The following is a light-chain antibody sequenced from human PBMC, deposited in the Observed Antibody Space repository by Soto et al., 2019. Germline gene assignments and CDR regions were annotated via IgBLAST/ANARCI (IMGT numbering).Light chain of an antibody. CDR1: SSDVGGSKY. CDR3: SSYTSSGTLYV. CDR2: EVT. J-gene: IGLJ1*01. Sequence: QAVVTQPASVSGSPGQSITISCTGTSSDVGGSKYVSWYQHHPGKAPKLMIYEVTYRPSGVSNRFSGSKSGNTASLTVSGLQAEDEADYYCSSYTSSGTLYVFGTGTKLTVL. V-gene: IGLV2-14*01.